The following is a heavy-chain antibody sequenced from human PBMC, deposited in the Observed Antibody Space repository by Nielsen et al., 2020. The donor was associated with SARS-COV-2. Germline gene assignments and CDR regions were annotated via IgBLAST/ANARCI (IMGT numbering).Heavy chain of an antibody. D-gene: IGHD3-16*01. CDR3: ARNPNYGNEFIIDS. CDR2: ISYDGSNK. CDR1: GFTFSSYG. J-gene: IGHJ5*01. V-gene: IGHV3-33*05. Sequence: GGSLRLSCAASGFTFSSYGMHWVRQAPGKGLEWVAVISYDGSNKYYADSVKGRFTISRDNSKNTGFLQMNSLRPEDTAFYFCARNPNYGNEFIIDSWGQGTLVTVPS.